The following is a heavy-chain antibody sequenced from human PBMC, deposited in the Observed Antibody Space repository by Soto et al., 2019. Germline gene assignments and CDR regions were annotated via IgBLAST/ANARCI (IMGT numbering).Heavy chain of an antibody. CDR1: GYTFTSYG. D-gene: IGHD4-17*01. J-gene: IGHJ5*02. V-gene: IGHV1-18*01. CDR3: ARTVTEFNWFDP. CDR2: ISAYNGNT. Sequence: QVQLVQSGAEVKKPGASVKVSCKASGYTFTSYGISWVRQAPGQGLEWMGWISAYNGNTNYAQKLQGRVTMTTDTATNTADMELRGLRSDDTAGYSCARTVTEFNWFDPWGQGTLVTLSS.